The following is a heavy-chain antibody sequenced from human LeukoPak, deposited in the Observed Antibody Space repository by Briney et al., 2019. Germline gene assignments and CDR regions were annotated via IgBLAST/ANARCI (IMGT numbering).Heavy chain of an antibody. V-gene: IGHV1-2*06. CDR3: ANWGYCSSTSCYGLDY. J-gene: IGHJ4*02. CDR2: INPNSGGT. Sequence: GASVKVSCKASGYTFTGYYMHWVRQAPGQGLEWMGQINPNSGGTNYARKFQGRVTMTRDTSISTAYMELSRLRSDDTAVYYCANWGYCSSTSCYGLDYWGQGTLVTVSS. CDR1: GYTFTGYY. D-gene: IGHD2-2*01.